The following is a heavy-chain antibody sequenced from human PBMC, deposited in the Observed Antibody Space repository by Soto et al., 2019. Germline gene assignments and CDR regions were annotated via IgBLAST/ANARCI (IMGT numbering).Heavy chain of an antibody. Sequence: GGSLRLSCAASGFTFSSYSMNWVRQAPGKGLEWVSSISSSSSYIYYADSVKGRFTISRDNAKNSLYLQMNSLRAEDTAVYYCARVRMIAAAGIFYYYGMDVWGQGTTVTVSS. D-gene: IGHD6-13*01. CDR3: ARVRMIAAAGIFYYYGMDV. CDR2: ISSSSSYI. V-gene: IGHV3-21*01. CDR1: GFTFSSYS. J-gene: IGHJ6*02.